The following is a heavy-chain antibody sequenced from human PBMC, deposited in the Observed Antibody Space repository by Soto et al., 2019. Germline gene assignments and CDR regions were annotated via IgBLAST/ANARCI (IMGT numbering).Heavy chain of an antibody. CDR2: ISYDGSNQ. CDR3: ARERRQWAVPTDY. CDR1: GFTFSSFG. D-gene: IGHD1-26*01. J-gene: IGHJ4*02. V-gene: IGHV3-30*03. Sequence: QVQLVESGGGVVQPGKSLRLSCAASGFTFSSFGMHWVRQAPGKGLEWVAGISYDGSNQYYGESLKGRITISRDDTKKVSNLVMDSLRPEDTAVYYCARERRQWAVPTDYWGQGPLVTVSS.